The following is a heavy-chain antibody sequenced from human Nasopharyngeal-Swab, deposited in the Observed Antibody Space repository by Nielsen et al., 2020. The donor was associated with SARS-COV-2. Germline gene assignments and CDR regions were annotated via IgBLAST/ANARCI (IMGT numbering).Heavy chain of an antibody. V-gene: IGHV4-31*03. D-gene: IGHD3-22*01. CDR2: IYYSGST. Sequence: LSLTCTVSGGSISSGGYYWSWIRQHPGKGLEWIGYIYYSGSTYYNPSLKSRVTISVDTSKNQFSLKLSSVTAADTAVYYCARARITMIVVVSAFDIWGQGTMVTVSS. J-gene: IGHJ3*02. CDR3: ARARITMIVVVSAFDI. CDR1: GGSISSGGYY.